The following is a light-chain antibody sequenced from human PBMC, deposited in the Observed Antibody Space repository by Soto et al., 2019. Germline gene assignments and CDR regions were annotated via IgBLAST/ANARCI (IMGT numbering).Light chain of an antibody. V-gene: IGKV3-11*01. Sequence: EIVLTQSPATLSLPPGERATLSCRASQSVSSSLAWYQQKPGQAPRLLIYDASNRATGIPARFSGSGSGTDFTLTISSLETEDFAVYYCQQRSNWLITFGQGTRLEIK. CDR3: QQRSNWLIT. J-gene: IGKJ5*01. CDR1: QSVSSS. CDR2: DAS.